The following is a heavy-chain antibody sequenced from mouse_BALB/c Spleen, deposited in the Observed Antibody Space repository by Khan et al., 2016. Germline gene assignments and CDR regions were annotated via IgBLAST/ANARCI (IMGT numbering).Heavy chain of an antibody. CDR2: IWSDGST. D-gene: IGHD2-3*01. CDR1: GFSLTSSG. V-gene: IGHV2-6*02. J-gene: IGHJ4*01. CDR3: ARRDDGGGAMDY. Sequence: QVQLKESGPGLVAPSQSLSITCTVSGFSLTSSGVHWVRQPPGKGLEWLVVIWSDGSTTYNSALKSRLSISKDNSKSQVFLKMNSLQTDDTAMYDCARRDDGGGAMDYWGQGTSVTVSS.